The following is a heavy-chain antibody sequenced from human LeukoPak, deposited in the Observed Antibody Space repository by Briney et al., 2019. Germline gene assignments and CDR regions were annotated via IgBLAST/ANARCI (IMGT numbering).Heavy chain of an antibody. CDR2: SYNPENT. Sequence: SETLSLTCTVSGPSISSYYWSCIRQPPGKGLEWIAYSYNPENTNFNRSLRSRVTISIDRSKNLVSLKVSSVTAADTAVYYCARFYGGKVFDYWGQGTLVTVSS. V-gene: IGHV4-59*01. D-gene: IGHD4-23*01. CDR1: GPSISSYY. CDR3: ARFYGGKVFDY. J-gene: IGHJ4*02.